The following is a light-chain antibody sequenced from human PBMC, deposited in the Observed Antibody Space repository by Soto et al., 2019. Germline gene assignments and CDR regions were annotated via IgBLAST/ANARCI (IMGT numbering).Light chain of an antibody. CDR1: QSVSSSY. CDR3: QLYGSSPPFT. J-gene: IGKJ3*01. CDR2: GAS. V-gene: IGKV3-20*01. Sequence: EIVLTQSPGTLSLSPGERATLSCRASQSVSSSYLAWYQQKPGQAPRLLIYGASSRATGITDRFSGSGSGTDLALTISRLEAEDFAVYYCQLYGSSPPFTFGPGTKVDIK.